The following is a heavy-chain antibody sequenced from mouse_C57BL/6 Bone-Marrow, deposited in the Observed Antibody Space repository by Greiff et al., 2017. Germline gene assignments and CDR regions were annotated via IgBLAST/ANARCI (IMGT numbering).Heavy chain of an antibody. D-gene: IGHD1-1*01. J-gene: IGHJ4*01. CDR3: ARGQYGSSYGYYAMDY. V-gene: IGHV5-17*01. CDR1: GFTFSDYG. CDR2: ISSGSSTI. Sequence: EVKLEESGGGLVKPGGSLKLSCAASGFTFSDYGMHWVRQAPEKGLEWVAYISSGSSTIYYADTVKGRFTISRDNAKNTLFLQMTSLRSEDTAMYYCARGQYGSSYGYYAMDYWGQGTSVTVSS.